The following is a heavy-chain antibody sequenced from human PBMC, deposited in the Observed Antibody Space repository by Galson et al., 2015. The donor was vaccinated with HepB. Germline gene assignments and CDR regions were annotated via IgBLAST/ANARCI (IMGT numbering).Heavy chain of an antibody. CDR2: ISAYNGNT. CDR3: ARDATYGLRLGEFNWYFDL. D-gene: IGHD3-16*01. CDR1: GYTFTSYG. J-gene: IGHJ2*01. V-gene: IGHV1-18*01. Sequence: SVKVSCKASGYTFTSYGISWVRQAPGQGLEWMGWISAYNGNTNYAQKLQGRVTMTTDTSTSTAYMELRSLRSDDTAVYYCARDATYGLRLGEFNWYFDLWGRGTLVTVPS.